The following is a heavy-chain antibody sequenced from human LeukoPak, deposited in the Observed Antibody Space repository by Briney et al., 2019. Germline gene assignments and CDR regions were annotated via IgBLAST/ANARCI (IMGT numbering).Heavy chain of an antibody. CDR1: GFTFSNYN. Sequence: PGGSLRLSCAASGFTFSNYNMIWVRQAPGKGLESVSYISSSGSTMHYADSVRGRFTISRDNAKKSLYLQMNSLRAEDTAVYYCARVRSHRYYYCTNGVCPTRFDPWGQGTLVTVSS. D-gene: IGHD2-8*01. CDR3: ARVRSHRYYYCTNGVCPTRFDP. J-gene: IGHJ5*02. CDR2: ISSSGSTM. V-gene: IGHV3-48*01.